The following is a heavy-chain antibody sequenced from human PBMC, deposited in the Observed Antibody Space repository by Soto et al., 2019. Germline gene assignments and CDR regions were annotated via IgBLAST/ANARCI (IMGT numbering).Heavy chain of an antibody. CDR1: GYDVTRYY. CDR2: INPTGGGRT. Sequence: QVQLVQSGAEVKKPGASVKVSCKASGYDVTRYYIHWVRQGPGQGLEWMGIINPTGGGRTKYAQKFQGRVTVTSDRSTSIVYMEVTSLRSDDTAVYYRSKAVENHGDPHLDYYYYGMDVSGQGTMVTVSS. CDR3: SKAVENHGDPHLDYYYYGMDV. D-gene: IGHD2-2*01. V-gene: IGHV1-46*01. J-gene: IGHJ6*02.